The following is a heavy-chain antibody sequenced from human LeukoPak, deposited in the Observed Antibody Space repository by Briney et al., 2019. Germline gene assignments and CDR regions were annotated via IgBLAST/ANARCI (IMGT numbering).Heavy chain of an antibody. CDR1: GFTFSSYG. D-gene: IGHD3-10*01. V-gene: IGHV3-30*02. J-gene: IGHJ4*02. CDR3: ANLLWFGELLSDY. CDR2: IRYGGSNK. Sequence: GGSLGLSCAASGFTFSSYGMHWVRQAPGKGLEWVAFIRYGGSNKYYADSVKGRFTISRDNSKNTLYLQMNSLRAEDTAVYYCANLLWFGELLSDYWGQGTLVTVSS.